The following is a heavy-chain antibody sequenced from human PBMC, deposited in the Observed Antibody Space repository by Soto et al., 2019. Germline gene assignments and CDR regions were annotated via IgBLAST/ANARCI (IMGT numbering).Heavy chain of an antibody. CDR2: INHSGST. D-gene: IGHD2-21*02. J-gene: IGHJ6*02. Sequence: QVQLQQWGAGLLKPSETLSLTCAVYGGSFSGYHWSWIRQPPGKGLERIGEINHSGSTNYNPSLKSRVTISVDASKTQCCLKLSSGTAADTAVYYCARGCCGDCYTYYYCGMDVWGQGTTVTVSS. V-gene: IGHV4-34*01. CDR3: ARGCCGDCYTYYYCGMDV. CDR1: GGSFSGYH.